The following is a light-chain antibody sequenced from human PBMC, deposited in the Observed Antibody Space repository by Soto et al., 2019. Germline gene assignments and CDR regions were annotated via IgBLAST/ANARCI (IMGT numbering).Light chain of an antibody. CDR2: GAS. V-gene: IGKV3-15*01. Sequence: ETMMTQSPATLSVSPGERATLSCRATQSVSNTLAWYQQKPGQAPRLLIYGASTRATGFSTRFSGSGSGTEFTLTISSLQSEDFAVYYCQQYNNWPLTFGGGTKVEIK. CDR3: QQYNNWPLT. J-gene: IGKJ4*01. CDR1: QSVSNT.